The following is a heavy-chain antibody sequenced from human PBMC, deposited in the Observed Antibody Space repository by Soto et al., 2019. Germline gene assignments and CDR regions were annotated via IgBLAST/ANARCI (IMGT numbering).Heavy chain of an antibody. J-gene: IGHJ6*02. D-gene: IGHD4-17*01. CDR1: GGSISSSSYY. CDR2: IYYSGST. V-gene: IGHV4-39*01. CDR3: ATTPPTDTYYYYYGMDV. Sequence: QLQLQESGPGLVKPSETLSLTCTVSGGSISSSSYYWGWIRQPPGKGLEWIGSIYYSGSTYYNPSLKSRVTISVDTSKNLFSLKLSSVTAADTAVYYCATTPPTDTYYYYYGMDVWGQGTTVTVSS.